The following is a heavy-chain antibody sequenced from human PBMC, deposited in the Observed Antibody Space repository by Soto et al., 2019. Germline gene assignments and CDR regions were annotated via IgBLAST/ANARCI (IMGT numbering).Heavy chain of an antibody. J-gene: IGHJ3*02. Sequence: EVQLVESGGGLVQPGGSLRLSCAASGFTVSSNYMSWVRQAPGKGLEWVSVIYSGGSTYYADSVKGRFTISRDNSKNTLYLQMNSLRAEDTAVYYCARDFKGGYPTAAPFDIWGQGTMVTVSS. CDR2: IYSGGST. V-gene: IGHV3-66*01. CDR1: GFTVSSNY. D-gene: IGHD5-18*01. CDR3: ARDFKGGYPTAAPFDI.